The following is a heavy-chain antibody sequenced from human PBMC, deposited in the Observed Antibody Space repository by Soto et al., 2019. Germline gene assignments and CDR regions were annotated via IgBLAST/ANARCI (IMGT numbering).Heavy chain of an antibody. CDR2: IYPGDSDT. J-gene: IGHJ6*02. Sequence: PGESLKISCKGSGYSFTSYWIGWVRQMPGKGLEWMGIIYPGDSDTRYSPSFQGQVTISADKSISTAYLQWSSLKASDTAMYYWATHYDFWSGFPLDYYYYGMDVWGQGTTVTVSS. V-gene: IGHV5-51*01. CDR1: GYSFTSYW. CDR3: ATHYDFWSGFPLDYYYYGMDV. D-gene: IGHD3-3*01.